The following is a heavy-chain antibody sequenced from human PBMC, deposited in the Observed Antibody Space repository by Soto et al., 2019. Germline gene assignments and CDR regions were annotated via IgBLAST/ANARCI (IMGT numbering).Heavy chain of an antibody. J-gene: IGHJ4*02. D-gene: IGHD3-10*01. V-gene: IGHV4-30-2*01. Sequence: QLQLQESGSGLVKPSQTLSLTCAVSGGSISSGGYSWSWIRQPPGKGLEWIGYMYHSGSTYYNPSLRCRVTISVDRSTTQFSLKLSSVTAADTAVYYCARAIGWFGELLGGYYFDYWGQGTLVTVSS. CDR1: GGSISSGGYS. CDR2: MYHSGST. CDR3: ARAIGWFGELLGGYYFDY.